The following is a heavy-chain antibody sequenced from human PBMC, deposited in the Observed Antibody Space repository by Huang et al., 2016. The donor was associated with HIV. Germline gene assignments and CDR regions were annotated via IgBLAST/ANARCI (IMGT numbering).Heavy chain of an antibody. Sequence: QVQLVQSGAEVKKPGSSVKVSCKAFGGSFRNFAIGWVRQAPGQGLEWMGGIIPTLGTANYAQKFQGRVTIIAEESTSTAYMELGSLRSEDTAVYYCATVDYYDTSGPQRGYFDNWGQGTLVTVSS. CDR1: GGSFRNFA. V-gene: IGHV1-69*01. D-gene: IGHD3-22*01. CDR3: ATVDYYDTSGPQRGYFDN. J-gene: IGHJ4*02. CDR2: IIPTLGTA.